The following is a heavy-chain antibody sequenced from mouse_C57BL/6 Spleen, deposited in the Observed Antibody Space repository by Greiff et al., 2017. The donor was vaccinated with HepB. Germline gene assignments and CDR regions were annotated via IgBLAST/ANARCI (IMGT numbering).Heavy chain of an antibody. J-gene: IGHJ1*03. V-gene: IGHV1-82*01. CDR2: IYPGDGDT. CDR3: ARCNGYDGYFDV. CDR1: GYAFSSSW. Sequence: VQLQQSGPELVKPGASVKISCKASGYAFSSSWMNWVKQRPGKGLEWIGRIYPGDGDTNYNGKFKGKATLTADKSSSTAYMQLSSLTSEDSAVYFCARCNGYDGYFDVWGTRTTVTVSS. D-gene: IGHD2-2*01.